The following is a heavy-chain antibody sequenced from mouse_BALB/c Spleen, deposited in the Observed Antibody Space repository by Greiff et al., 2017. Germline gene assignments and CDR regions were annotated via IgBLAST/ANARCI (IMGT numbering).Heavy chain of an antibody. J-gene: IGHJ4*01. CDR1: GFTFNTYA. CDR2: IRSKSNNYAT. CDR3: VRHYDYDRDYYAMDY. V-gene: IGHV10-1*02. D-gene: IGHD2-4*01. Sequence: GGGLVQPKGSLKLSCAASGFTFNTYAMNWVRQAPGKGLEWVARIRSKSNNYATYYADSVKDRFTISRDDSQSMLYLQMNNLKTEDTAMYYCVRHYDYDRDYYAMDYWGQGTSVTVSS.